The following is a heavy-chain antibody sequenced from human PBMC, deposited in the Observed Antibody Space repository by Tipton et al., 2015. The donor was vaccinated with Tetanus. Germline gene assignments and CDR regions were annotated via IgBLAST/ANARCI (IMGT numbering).Heavy chain of an antibody. V-gene: IGHV4-59*01. D-gene: IGHD6-19*01. CDR2: THHSGNT. CDR3: ASLPKHWLAPRGAP. CDR1: GASIRSYY. J-gene: IGHJ5*02. Sequence: TLSLTCSVSGASIRSYYWNWIRQVPGKGLEWIGYTHHSGNTKYNPSLSGRVTTSVDTSKNQFSLKISSLTAADTAVYYCASLPKHWLAPRGAPWGQGTLVTVSS.